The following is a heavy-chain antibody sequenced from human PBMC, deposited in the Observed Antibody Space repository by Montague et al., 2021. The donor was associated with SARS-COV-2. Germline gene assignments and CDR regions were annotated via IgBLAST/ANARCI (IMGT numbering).Heavy chain of an antibody. V-gene: IGHV4-4*07. CDR1: GGSTTNYY. CDR2: IHASGIS. D-gene: IGHD3-22*01. CDR3: ARGRFYYDSGELGS. Sequence: SETLSLTCTVSGGSTTNYYWSWIRQPAGKGLEWIGRIHASGISTXXPSLETRVTMSVDTSKNQFSLKLSSVTAADTAVYYRARGRFYYDSGELGSWGQGTLVTVSS. J-gene: IGHJ5*02.